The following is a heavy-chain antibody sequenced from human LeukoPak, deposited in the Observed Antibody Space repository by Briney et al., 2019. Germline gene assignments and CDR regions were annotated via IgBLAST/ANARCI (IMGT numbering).Heavy chain of an antibody. CDR2: IIPILGIA. J-gene: IGHJ4*02. CDR1: GGTFSIYA. CDR3: ARVDGYSTARIDY. V-gene: IGHV1-69*04. D-gene: IGHD5-24*01. Sequence: SVTVSCKASGGTFSIYAISWVRQAPGQGLEWMGRIIPILGIANYAQKFQGRVTITADKSTSTAYMELSSLRSEDTAVYYCARVDGYSTARIDYWGQGTLVTVSS.